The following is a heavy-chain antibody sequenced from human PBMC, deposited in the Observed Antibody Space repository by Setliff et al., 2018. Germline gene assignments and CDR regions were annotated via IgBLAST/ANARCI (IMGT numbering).Heavy chain of an antibody. CDR2: IYTGGST. CDR1: GDSISSGTYY. CDR3: ARRGMSSSWFQGYFDY. J-gene: IGHJ4*02. Sequence: PSETLSLTCAVSGDSISSGTYYWSYWTWIRQPAGKGLEWIGHIYTGGSTNYNPSLKSRVTISVDKSKNQFSLKLSSVTAADTAVYYCARRGMSSSWFQGYFDYWGQGTLVTVSS. D-gene: IGHD6-13*01. V-gene: IGHV4-61*09.